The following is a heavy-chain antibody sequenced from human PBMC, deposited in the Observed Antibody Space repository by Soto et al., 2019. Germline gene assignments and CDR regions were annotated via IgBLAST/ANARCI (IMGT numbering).Heavy chain of an antibody. J-gene: IGHJ6*03. CDR1: GYTFITHG. CDR2: ISAYNGDT. V-gene: IGHV1-18*01. D-gene: IGHD2-8*02. CDR3: ARDGTGGVLGLNKYYYVDV. Sequence: QVRLVQSGAEVKKPGASVKVSCKASGYTFITHGISWVRQAPGKGLEWMGRISAYNGDTKYAQKFQGRVTLTTDKSTTTAYMEMRSLRSDDTAVYYCARDGTGGVLGLNKYYYVDVWGEGTTVTVSS.